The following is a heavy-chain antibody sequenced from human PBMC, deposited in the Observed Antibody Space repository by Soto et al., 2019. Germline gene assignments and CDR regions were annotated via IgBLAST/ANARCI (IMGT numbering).Heavy chain of an antibody. J-gene: IGHJ4*02. CDR3: ARSYCSSTSCYAPFDY. V-gene: IGHV4-61*08. CDR1: GGSISSGGYY. Sequence: ASETLSLTCTVSGGSISSGGYYWSWIRQHPGKGLEWIGYIYYSGSTNYNPSLKSRVTISVDTSKNQFSLKLSSVTAADTAVYYCARSYCSSTSCYAPFDYWGQGTLVTVSS. D-gene: IGHD2-2*01. CDR2: IYYSGST.